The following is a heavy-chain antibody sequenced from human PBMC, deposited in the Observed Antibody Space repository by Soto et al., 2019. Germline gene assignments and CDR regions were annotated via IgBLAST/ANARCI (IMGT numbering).Heavy chain of an antibody. CDR1: GFTFSSYA. CDR3: AKDRNPFLEWLSPQYYYYYYMDV. J-gene: IGHJ6*03. V-gene: IGHV3-23*01. Sequence: GGSLRLSCAASGFTFSSYAMSWVRQAPGKGLEWVSAISGSGGSTYYADSVKGRFTISRDNSKNTLYLQMNSLRAEDTAVYYCAKDRNPFLEWLSPQYYYYYYMDVWGKGTTVTVSS. CDR2: ISGSGGST. D-gene: IGHD3-3*02.